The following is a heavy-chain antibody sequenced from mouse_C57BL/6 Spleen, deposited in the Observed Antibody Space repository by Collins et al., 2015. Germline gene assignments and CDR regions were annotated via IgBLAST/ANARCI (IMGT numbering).Heavy chain of an antibody. CDR2: IYPGDGDT. J-gene: IGHJ3*01. V-gene: IGHV1-87*01. CDR1: GYTFTSYW. Sequence: QVQLQQSGAELARPGASVKLSCKASGYTFTSYWMQWVKQRPGQGLEWIGAIYPGDGDTRYTQKFKGKATLTADKSSSTAYMQLSSLASEDSAVYYCASSYGNFAYWGQGTLVTVSA. D-gene: IGHD2-1*01. CDR3: ASSYGNFAY.